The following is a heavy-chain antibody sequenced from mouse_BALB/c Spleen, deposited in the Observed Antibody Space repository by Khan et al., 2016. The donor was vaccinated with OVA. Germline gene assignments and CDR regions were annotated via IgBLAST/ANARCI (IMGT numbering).Heavy chain of an antibody. Sequence: LQQSGSELVRPGASVKLSCKASGYTFTSYWMHWVKQRPGQGLEWIGNIYPGSGSTHYDEKFKSRATLTVDTSSSTAYMQISSLKSAASAVYYCTRGEYDGDYWGQGTTLTVSA. CDR1: GYTFTSYW. V-gene: IGHV1S22*01. J-gene: IGHJ2*01. CDR2: IYPGSGST. D-gene: IGHD2-14*01. CDR3: TRGEYDGDY.